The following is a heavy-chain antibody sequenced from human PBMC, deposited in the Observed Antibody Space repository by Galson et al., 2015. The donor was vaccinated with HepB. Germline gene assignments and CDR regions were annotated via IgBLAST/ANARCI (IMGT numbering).Heavy chain of an antibody. Sequence: PALVKPTQTLTLTCSFSGFSLNNRGVGVGWIRQPPGKALEWLALIYWNDDKRYSPSLKGRLTITRDTSKDQVVLTLTNVDPVDSGTYYCAHSHFMEWFQGDKKDWFDPWGQGILVTVSS. CDR3: AHSHFMEWFQGDKKDWFDP. V-gene: IGHV2-5*01. CDR2: IYWNDDK. J-gene: IGHJ5*02. CDR1: GFSLNNRGVG. D-gene: IGHD3-3*01.